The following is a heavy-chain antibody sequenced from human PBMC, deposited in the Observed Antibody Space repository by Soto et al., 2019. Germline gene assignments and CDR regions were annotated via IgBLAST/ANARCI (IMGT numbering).Heavy chain of an antibody. D-gene: IGHD2-2*01. CDR3: ARLGGYCSSTSCYGFYGMDV. J-gene: IGHJ6*02. Sequence: PSETLSLTCTVSGGSISSSSYSWGWVRQPPGKGLELIGSIYYSGNTYYNPSLKSRVTISVDTSKNHFSLKLSSVTAADTAVYYCARLGGYCSSTSCYGFYGMDVWGQGTTVTVSS. V-gene: IGHV4-39*02. CDR2: IYYSGNT. CDR1: GGSISSSSYS.